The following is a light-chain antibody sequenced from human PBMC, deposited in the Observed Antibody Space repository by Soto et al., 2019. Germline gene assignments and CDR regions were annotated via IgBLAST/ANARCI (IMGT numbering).Light chain of an antibody. CDR1: QNLHSF. Sequence: EMVRTQSPATLSMTQGERVTLSCRASQNLHSFLNWYQQRPGQAPRPLIYDGSKRAAGVPDRISGDGSGTDYTLTISSLEPEDSAVYYCQQRHMWPITSGQRTRLEI. CDR2: DGS. J-gene: IGKJ5*01. V-gene: IGKV3-11*01. CDR3: QQRHMWPIT.